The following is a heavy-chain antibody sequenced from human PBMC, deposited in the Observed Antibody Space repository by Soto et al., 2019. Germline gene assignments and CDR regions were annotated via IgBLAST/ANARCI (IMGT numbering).Heavy chain of an antibody. V-gene: IGHV3-30-3*01. CDR3: ARGDREDIAVVVGDRPGEYGVDV. J-gene: IGHJ6*02. Sequence: QVQLVESGGGVVQPGRSLRLSCAASGFTFRSYAMHWVRQAPGKGLEGVAVISYDGSNQFYRDYLKGLFTISRDNSKNTLYLQINSLRYDDTAVYYCARGDREDIAVVVGDRPGEYGVDVWGQGGTVTVSS. CDR2: ISYDGSNQ. D-gene: IGHD2-15*01. CDR1: GFTFRSYA.